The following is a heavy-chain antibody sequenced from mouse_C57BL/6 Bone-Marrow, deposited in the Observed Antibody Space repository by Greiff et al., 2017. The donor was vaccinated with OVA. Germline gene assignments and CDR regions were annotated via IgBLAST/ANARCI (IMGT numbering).Heavy chain of an antibody. J-gene: IGHJ4*01. D-gene: IGHD2-5*01. V-gene: IGHV1-15*01. Sequence: VQLVESGAELVRPGASVTLSCKASGYTFTDYEMHWVKQTPVPGLEWIGAIDPETGGTAYNQKFKGKAILTADKSSSTAYMELSSLTSYDSAVYYCTRGYSNYYAMDYWGQGTSVTVSS. CDR1: GYTFTDYE. CDR3: TRGYSNYYAMDY. CDR2: IDPETGGT.